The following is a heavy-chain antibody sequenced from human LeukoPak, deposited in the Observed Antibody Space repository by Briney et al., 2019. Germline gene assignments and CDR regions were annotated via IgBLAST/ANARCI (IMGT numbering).Heavy chain of an antibody. J-gene: IGHJ4*02. CDR1: GYTFSGYY. CDR2: INPNSGGT. Sequence: ASVKVSCKASGYTFSGYYMHRVRQAPGQGLEWMGWINPNSGGTSYAQKFQARVTMTRDTSISTAYMELSSLRSDDTAVYYCARVYYYDSSGYYYFDYWGQGTLVTVSS. CDR3: ARVYYYDSSGYYYFDY. D-gene: IGHD3-22*01. V-gene: IGHV1-2*02.